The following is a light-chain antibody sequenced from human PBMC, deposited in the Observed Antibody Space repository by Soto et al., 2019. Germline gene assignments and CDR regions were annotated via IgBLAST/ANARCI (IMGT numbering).Light chain of an antibody. CDR2: EVN. Sequence: QSALTQPPSASGSPGQSVTISCTGSSSDIGTYKYVSWYQQHPGKAPKLIIYEVNERPSGVPDRFSGSKSGNTASLTVSGLRAEDEADYYCSSYVTSNNLRVFGTGTKV. CDR3: SSYVTSNNLRV. J-gene: IGLJ1*01. V-gene: IGLV2-8*01. CDR1: SSDIGTYKY.